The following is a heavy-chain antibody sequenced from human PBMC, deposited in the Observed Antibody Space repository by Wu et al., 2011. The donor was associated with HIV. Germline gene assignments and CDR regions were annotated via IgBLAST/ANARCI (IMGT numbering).Heavy chain of an antibody. CDR3: TRGTIWFHP. CDR2: MNPDSGNA. J-gene: IGHJ5*02. Sequence: MNPDSGNARYAQKFQGRITLTRNTSMSTAYMEVGSLRSDDTAVYYCTRGTIWFHPWGQGTLVTVSS. V-gene: IGHV1-8*03. D-gene: IGHD3-3*01.